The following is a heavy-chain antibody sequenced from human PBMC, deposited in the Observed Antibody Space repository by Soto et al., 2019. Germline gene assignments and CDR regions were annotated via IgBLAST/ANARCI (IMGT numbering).Heavy chain of an antibody. CDR2: ISYSGST. CDR1: GGSIRNSFYY. J-gene: IGHJ6*02. V-gene: IGHV4-31*02. D-gene: IGHD4-4*01. CDR3: ARDAVTKRDFYYYGMDV. Sequence: SETLSLTCTVSGGSIRNSFYYWSWIRQHPGKGMEWIGYISYSGSTDYAPSLKSRVTMSVDTSKNQFSLKLSSATAADTAVYYCARDAVTKRDFYYYGMDVWGRGTTVTVS.